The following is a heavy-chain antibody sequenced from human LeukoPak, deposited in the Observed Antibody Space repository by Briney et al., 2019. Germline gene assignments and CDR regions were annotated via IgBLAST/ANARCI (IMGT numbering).Heavy chain of an antibody. J-gene: IGHJ6*02. V-gene: IGHV3-66*01. CDR2: IYSGGST. CDR3: ARDLIRGSSGYYYYGMDV. Sequence: GGSLRLSCAASGFTVSSNYMSWVRQAPGKGLEWVSVIYSGGSTYYADSVKGRFTISRDNSKNTLYLQMNSLRAEDTAVYYCARDLIRGSSGYYYYGMDVWGQGTTVTVSS. D-gene: IGHD3-22*01. CDR1: GFTVSSNY.